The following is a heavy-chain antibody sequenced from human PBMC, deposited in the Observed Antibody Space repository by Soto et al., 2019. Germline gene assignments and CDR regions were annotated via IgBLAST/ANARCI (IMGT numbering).Heavy chain of an antibody. D-gene: IGHD3-9*01. CDR1: GGSFSDYY. J-gene: IGHJ4*02. CDR3: ARKPIYHFFAGYYSVDY. Sequence: QVQLRQWGAGLLKPSETLSLTCAVFGGSFSDYYWTWIRQPPGKGLEWIGEIKHSGTTSYNPSLKSRRTISVDPSNSQFSLKLSSVTAADTAVYYCARKPIYHFFAGYYSVDYWGQGTLVTVSS. CDR2: IKHSGTT. V-gene: IGHV4-34*01.